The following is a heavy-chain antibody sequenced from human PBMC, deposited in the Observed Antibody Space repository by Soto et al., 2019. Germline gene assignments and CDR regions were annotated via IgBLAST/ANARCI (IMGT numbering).Heavy chain of an antibody. J-gene: IGHJ4*02. CDR1: GNTFTSYD. Sequence: ASVKVSCKASGNTFTSYDINWVRQATGHGLEWMGWINPNSGNIGYAQKFQGRVTMTRDTAIRTAYMEVSRLRSDDTAVYYCARGRASGSYYLLDYWGQGTLVTVST. CDR3: ARGRASGSYYLLDY. V-gene: IGHV1-8*01. CDR2: INPNSGNI. D-gene: IGHD3-10*01.